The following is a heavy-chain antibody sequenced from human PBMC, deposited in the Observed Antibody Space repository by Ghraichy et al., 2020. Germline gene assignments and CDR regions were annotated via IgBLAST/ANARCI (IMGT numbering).Heavy chain of an antibody. V-gene: IGHV3-23*05. J-gene: IGHJ5*02. CDR1: GLRFGNYG. CDR2: IGSSGTYT. Sequence: GGSLRLSFAASGLRFGNYGMNWVRQAPGKGLEWVSAIGSSGTYTYYADSVKGRFTISRDNSKNTLHLQINSLRADDTAIYYCAKHHGGSFSPNWFDQWGQGTLVSVSS. CDR3: AKHHGGSFSPNWFDQ. D-gene: IGHD2-15*01.